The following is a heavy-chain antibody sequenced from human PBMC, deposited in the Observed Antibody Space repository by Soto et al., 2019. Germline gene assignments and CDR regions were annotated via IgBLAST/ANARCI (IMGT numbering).Heavy chain of an antibody. V-gene: IGHV4-59*08. Sequence: QVQLQESGPGLVKPSETLSLTCTVSGDSISSYYWSWIRQPPGKGLEWIGYIYYSGSTNYNPSLKSRLTISVDTSKNQFSLKLSSVTAADTAVYYCARHWSSGSYSARDWYFDLWGRGTLVTVSS. CDR1: GDSISSYY. CDR3: ARHWSSGSYSARDWYFDL. CDR2: IYYSGST. D-gene: IGHD3-10*01. J-gene: IGHJ2*01.